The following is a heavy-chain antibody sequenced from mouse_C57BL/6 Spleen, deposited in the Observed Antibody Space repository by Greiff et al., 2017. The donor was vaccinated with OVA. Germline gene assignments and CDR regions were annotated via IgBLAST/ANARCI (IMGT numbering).Heavy chain of an antibody. CDR2: ITHSGET. J-gene: IGHJ3*01. CDR3: AGDRSVGQGFAY. CDR1: GFPITSGYY. Sequence: QVQLKESGPGLVKPSQSLFLTCSITGFPITSGYYWIWIRQSPGKPLEWMGYITHSGETFYNPSLQSPISITRETSKNQFFLQLNSVTTEDTAMYYWAGDRSVGQGFAYWGQGTLVTVSA. V-gene: IGHV12-3*01. D-gene: IGHD3-3*01.